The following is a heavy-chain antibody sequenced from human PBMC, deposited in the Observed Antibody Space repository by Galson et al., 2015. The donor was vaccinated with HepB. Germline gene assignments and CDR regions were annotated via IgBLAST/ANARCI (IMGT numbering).Heavy chain of an antibody. CDR3: ARQSYAPFFED. J-gene: IGHJ4*02. V-gene: IGHV3-23*01. D-gene: IGHD4-11*01. Sequence: SLRLACAASGVTFRSNGMTWGRQSPVTGVKWITTISGYGASTHYADSVKGRFTISRDNSKNALSLQMNSLRAEDTAVYYCARQSYAPFFEDWGQGTLVTVSS. CDR2: ISGYGAST. CDR1: GVTFRSNG.